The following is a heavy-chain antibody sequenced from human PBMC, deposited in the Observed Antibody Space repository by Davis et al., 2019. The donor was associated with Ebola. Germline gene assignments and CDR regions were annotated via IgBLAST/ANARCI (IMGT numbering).Heavy chain of an antibody. CDR3: ARGRTVVVAATPYYYYGMDV. D-gene: IGHD2-15*01. J-gene: IGHJ6*02. CDR2: INHSGST. V-gene: IGHV4-34*01. CDR1: GGSFSGYY. Sequence: SETLSLTCAVYGGSFSGYYWSWIRQPPGKGLEWIGEINHSGSTNYNPSLKSQVTISVDTSKNQFSLKLSSVTAADTAVYYCARGRTVVVAATPYYYYGMDVWGQGTTVTVSS.